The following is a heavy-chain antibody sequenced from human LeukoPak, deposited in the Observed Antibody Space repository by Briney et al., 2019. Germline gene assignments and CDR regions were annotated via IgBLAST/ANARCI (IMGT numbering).Heavy chain of an antibody. CDR3: SVVVVVVAATQVDY. V-gene: IGHV3-30*02. Sequence: PGGSLRLSCAASGCTFSSYGMRWVRQAPGKGLEWVAFIRYDGSTKYYADSVKGRFTIPKVNCNNTLSLLLKCMRAEDTAVYYCSVVVVVVAATQVDYWGQGTLVTVSS. J-gene: IGHJ4*02. D-gene: IGHD2-15*01. CDR1: GCTFSSYG. CDR2: IRYDGSTK.